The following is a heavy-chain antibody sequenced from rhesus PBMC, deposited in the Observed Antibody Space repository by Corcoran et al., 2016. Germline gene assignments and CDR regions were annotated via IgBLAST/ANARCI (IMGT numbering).Heavy chain of an antibody. D-gene: IGHD3-16*01. CDR1: GASISSYW. J-gene: IGHJ5-2*02. Sequence: QVQLQESGPGLVKPSETLSLTCAVSGASISSYWWSWIRQPPGKGLEWIGENKVNSRRTYYHPSLMSRVTISKDASKIQFSRKLSSVTAADTAVYYCATGGSYFYNSLDVWGRGVLVTVSS. CDR3: ATGGSYFYNSLDV. V-gene: IGHV4-80*01. CDR2: NKVNSRRT.